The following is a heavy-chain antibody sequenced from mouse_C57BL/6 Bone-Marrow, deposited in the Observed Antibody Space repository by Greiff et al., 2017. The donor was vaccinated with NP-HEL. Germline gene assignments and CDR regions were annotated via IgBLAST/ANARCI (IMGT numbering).Heavy chain of an antibody. V-gene: IGHV1-5*01. Sequence: EVQLQQSGTVLARPGASVKMSCKTSGYTFTSYWMHWVKQRPGQGLEWIGAIYPGNSDTSYNQKFKGKAKLTAVTSASTAYMELSSLTNEDSAVYYCTRNYYGSRNWYFDGWGTGTTVTVSS. CDR1: GYTFTSYW. J-gene: IGHJ1*03. CDR2: IYPGNSDT. CDR3: TRNYYGSRNWYFDG. D-gene: IGHD1-1*01.